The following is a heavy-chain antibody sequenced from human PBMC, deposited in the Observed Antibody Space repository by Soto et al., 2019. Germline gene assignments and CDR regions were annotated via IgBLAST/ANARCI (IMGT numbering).Heavy chain of an antibody. CDR2: INHSGST. J-gene: IGHJ4*02. Sequence: LVMLCVRYAVEEGTSIDHGGSWILQPPGKGLEWIGEINHSGSTNYNPSLKSRVTISVDTSKNQFSLKLSSVTAADTALYYCARGQICLLLDCWGWGILVTVSS. CDR1: EGTSIDHG. CDR3: ARGQICLLLDC. V-gene: IGHV4-34*01.